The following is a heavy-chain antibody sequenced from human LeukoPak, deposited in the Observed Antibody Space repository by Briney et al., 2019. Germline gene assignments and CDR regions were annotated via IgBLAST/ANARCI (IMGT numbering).Heavy chain of an antibody. CDR1: GFIFSSYA. CDR2: ISSSGRTI. J-gene: IGHJ4*02. V-gene: IGHV3-48*03. CDR3: ASSTAIGY. Sequence: GGSLRLSCAASGFIFSSYAMSWVRQAPGKGLEWVSYISSSGRTIYYADSVKGRFTISRDNAKNSLYLQMNSLRTEDTAVYYCASSTAIGYWGQGTLVTVSS.